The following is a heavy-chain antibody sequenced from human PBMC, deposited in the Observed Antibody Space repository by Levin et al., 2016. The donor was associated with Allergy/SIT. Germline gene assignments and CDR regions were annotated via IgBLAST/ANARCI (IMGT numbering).Heavy chain of an antibody. CDR2: IRSASNYI. Sequence: WIRQPPGKGLEWVSSIRSASNYIYYADSVKGRFSISRDNAKKSLYLQMNSLRAEDTAVYYCARDEPGSVGIDYWGQGTLVTVSS. J-gene: IGHJ4*02. D-gene: IGHD7-27*01. CDR3: ARDEPGSVGIDY. V-gene: IGHV3-21*01.